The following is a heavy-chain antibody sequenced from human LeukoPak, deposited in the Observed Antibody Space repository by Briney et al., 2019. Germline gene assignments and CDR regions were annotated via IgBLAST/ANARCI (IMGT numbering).Heavy chain of an antibody. CDR3: ARSPFSGDDDAFDI. J-gene: IGHJ3*02. Sequence: SVKVSCKASGGTFSIYAISWVRQAPGQALEWMGWITPFNGNTNYAQQFQDRVTITRDRSRNTVYMELNSLRFEDTAMYYCARSPFSGDDDAFDIWGQGTMVTVSS. D-gene: IGHD5-12*01. V-gene: IGHV1-45*02. CDR2: ITPFNGNT. CDR1: GGTFSIYA.